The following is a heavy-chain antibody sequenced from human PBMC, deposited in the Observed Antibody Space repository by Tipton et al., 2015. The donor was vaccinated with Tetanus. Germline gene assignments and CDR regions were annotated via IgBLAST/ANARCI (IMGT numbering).Heavy chain of an antibody. D-gene: IGHD2-15*01. Sequence: SLRLSCAASGFTFSSYGMHWVRQAPGKGLEWVAVIWYDGSNKYYADSVKGRFTISRDNAKNSLYLQMNSLRAEDTAMYYCARVPGAGVGYCSGGNCHYFDYWGQGTLVTVSS. J-gene: IGHJ4*02. V-gene: IGHV3-33*01. CDR1: GFTFSSYG. CDR3: ARVPGAGVGYCSGGNCHYFDY. CDR2: IWYDGSNK.